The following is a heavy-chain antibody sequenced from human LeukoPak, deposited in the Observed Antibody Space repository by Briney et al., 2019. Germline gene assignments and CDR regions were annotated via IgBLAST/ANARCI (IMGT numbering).Heavy chain of an antibody. CDR3: ARADNKRWLQKISEYYFDY. V-gene: IGHV3-23*01. D-gene: IGHD5-24*01. CDR2: IGGSGGST. J-gene: IGHJ4*02. CDR1: GCTFSSYA. Sequence: GGSLRLSCAASGCTFSSYAMSWVRQAPGKGLEWVSAIGGSGGSTYYADSVKGRFTISRDNSKNTLYLQMNSLRAEDTAVYYCARADNKRWLQKISEYYFDYWGRGTLVTLSS.